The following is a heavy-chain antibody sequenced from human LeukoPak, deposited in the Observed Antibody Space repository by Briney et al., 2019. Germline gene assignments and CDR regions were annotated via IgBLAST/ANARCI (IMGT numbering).Heavy chain of an antibody. Sequence: SETLSLTCTVSGYSISSGYYWGWIRQPPGKGLEWIGSIYHSGSTYYNPSLKSRVTISVDTSKNQFSLKLSSVTAADTAVYYCASLTIFGVVIDGFRTWGQGTLVTVSS. J-gene: IGHJ5*02. CDR2: IYHSGST. CDR1: GYSISSGYY. D-gene: IGHD3-3*01. CDR3: ASLTIFGVVIDGFRT. V-gene: IGHV4-38-2*02.